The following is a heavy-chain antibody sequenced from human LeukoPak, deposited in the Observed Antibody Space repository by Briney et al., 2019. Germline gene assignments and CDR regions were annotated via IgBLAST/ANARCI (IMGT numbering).Heavy chain of an antibody. J-gene: IGHJ6*03. CDR1: GGTFSSYA. Sequence: GASVKVPCKASGGTFSSYAISWVRQAPGQGLEWMGGIIPIFGTANYAQKFQGRVTITTDESTSTAYMELSSLRSEDTAVYYCARGDYYDSSGLDMDVWGKGTTVTVSS. CDR2: IIPIFGTA. V-gene: IGHV1-69*05. D-gene: IGHD3-22*01. CDR3: ARGDYYDSSGLDMDV.